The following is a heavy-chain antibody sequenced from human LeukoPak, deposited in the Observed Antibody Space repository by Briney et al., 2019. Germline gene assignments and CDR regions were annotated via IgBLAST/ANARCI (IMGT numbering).Heavy chain of an antibody. D-gene: IGHD3-3*01. J-gene: IGHJ5*02. CDR3: ARDRSRNYDFWSGYYPWWFDP. CDR2: IYHSGST. V-gene: IGHV4-38-2*02. Sequence: PSETLSLTCTVSGYSISSGYYWGWIRQPPGKGLEWIGSIYHSGSTYYNPSLKSRVTISVDTSKNQFSLKLSSVTAADTAVYYCARDRSRNYDFWSGYYPWWFDPWAREPWSPSPQ. CDR1: GYSISSGYY.